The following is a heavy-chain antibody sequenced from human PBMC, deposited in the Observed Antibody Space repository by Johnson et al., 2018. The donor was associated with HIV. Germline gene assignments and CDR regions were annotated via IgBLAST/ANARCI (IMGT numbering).Heavy chain of an antibody. J-gene: IGHJ3*02. V-gene: IGHV3-11*04. CDR2: ISSSGSTI. Sequence: QVQLVESGGGLVKPGGSLRLSCAASGFTFSDHYMSWIRQAPGKGLEWISHISSSGSTIYYADSVKGRFTISRDNAKNSLYLQMNSLRAEDTAVYYCARAGLSYCGGDCYRILDIWCQGTMVTVSS. CDR1: GFTFSDHY. CDR3: ARAGLSYCGGDCYRILDI. D-gene: IGHD2-21*01.